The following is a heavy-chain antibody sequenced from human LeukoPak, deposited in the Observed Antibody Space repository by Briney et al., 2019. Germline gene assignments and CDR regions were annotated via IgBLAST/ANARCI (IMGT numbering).Heavy chain of an antibody. CDR1: GFTFSNYG. D-gene: IGHD3-3*01. J-gene: IGHJ4*02. Sequence: GRSLRLSCAASGFTFSNYGMNWVRQAPGKGLEWLSYISSSSGYIYYADSVKGRFTVSRDNAMNSLFLQMNSLIAEDTAVYYCARVGIRFLEQYYFDYWGQGTLVTVSS. V-gene: IGHV3-21*01. CDR3: ARVGIRFLEQYYFDY. CDR2: ISSSSGYI.